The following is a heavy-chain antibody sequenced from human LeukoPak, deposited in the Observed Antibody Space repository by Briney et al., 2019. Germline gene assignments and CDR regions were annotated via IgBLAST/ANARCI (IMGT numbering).Heavy chain of an antibody. Sequence: GASVKVSCKASGYTFTGYYMHWVRQAPGQGLEWMGWINPNSGGTNYAQKFQGRVTMTRDTSISTACMELSRLRSDDTAVYYCARDRGGDRYSGSSGFDYWGQGTLVTVSS. CDR2: INPNSGGT. CDR3: ARDRGGDRYSGSSGFDY. J-gene: IGHJ4*02. V-gene: IGHV1-2*02. CDR1: GYTFTGYY. D-gene: IGHD1-26*01.